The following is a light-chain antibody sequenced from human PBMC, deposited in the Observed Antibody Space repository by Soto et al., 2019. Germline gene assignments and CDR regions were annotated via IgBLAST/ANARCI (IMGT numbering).Light chain of an antibody. V-gene: IGLV2-8*01. CDR2: EVN. Sequence: QSVLTQPPSASGSPGQSVTISCTGTSSDIGGYNFVSWYQQHPGKAPKLMIDEVNKRPSWVPDRFSGSKSGNTASLTVSGLQAEDEAEYYCSSYADTNNLVFGGGTKLTVL. J-gene: IGLJ2*01. CDR1: SSDIGGYNF. CDR3: SSYADTNNLV.